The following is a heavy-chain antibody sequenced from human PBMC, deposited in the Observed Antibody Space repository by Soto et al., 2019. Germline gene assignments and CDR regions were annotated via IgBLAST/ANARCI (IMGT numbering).Heavy chain of an antibody. CDR2: LYDVDGS. Sequence: DVQLVESGGGLMQPGESLRLSCAASGLTVSGKTYVAWVRQARGRGLEWVSALYDVDGSFYSDSVKGRFTTSSDSSKTTVYLQMNALRSADAGVYYCAAWHEREHAYDVWGQGTTVTVSS. CDR1: GLTVSGKTY. D-gene: IGHD1-1*01. V-gene: IGHV3-53*01. J-gene: IGHJ3*01. CDR3: AAWHEREHAYDV.